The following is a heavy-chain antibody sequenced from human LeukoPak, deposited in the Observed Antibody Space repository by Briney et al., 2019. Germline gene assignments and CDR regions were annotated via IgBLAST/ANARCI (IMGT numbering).Heavy chain of an antibody. V-gene: IGHV1-46*04. CDR1: GYTFTSYY. Sequence: ASVKVSCKASGYTFTSYYIHWVRQAPGQGLEWMGLINPVGGSTSYAQKLQGRVSMTRDTSTNTVYMELSGLRSEDTAVYYCAREGNSGYYPYWGQGILVTVSS. D-gene: IGHD3-22*01. CDR2: INPVGGST. CDR3: AREGNSGYYPY. J-gene: IGHJ4*02.